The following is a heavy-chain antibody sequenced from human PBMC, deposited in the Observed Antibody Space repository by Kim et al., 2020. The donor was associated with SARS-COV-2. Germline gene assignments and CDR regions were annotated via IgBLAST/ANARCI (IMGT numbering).Heavy chain of an antibody. J-gene: IGHJ5*02. CDR2: IYYSGST. CDR3: ARDGSGLHTINWFDP. Sequence: SETLSLTCTVSGGSISSGGYYWSWIHQHPGKGLEWIGYIYYSGSTYYNPSLKSRVTISVDTSKNQFSLKLSSVTAADTAVYYCARDGSGLHTINWFDPWGQGTLVTVSS. CDR1: GGSISSGGYY. V-gene: IGHV4-31*03. D-gene: IGHD1-26*01.